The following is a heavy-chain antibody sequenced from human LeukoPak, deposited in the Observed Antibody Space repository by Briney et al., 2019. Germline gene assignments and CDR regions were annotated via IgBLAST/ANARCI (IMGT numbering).Heavy chain of an antibody. J-gene: IGHJ4*02. CDR1: GFTFSIYG. CDR2: IRYDGSNK. Sequence: GRYLRLSCAASGFTFSIYGMHSVRHAPVKRLEWVAFIRYDGSNKYYADSVKGRFTISRDNSKNTLYLQMNSLRAEDTAVYYCAKERLSYCSSTSCYTFYFDYWGQGTLVTVSS. V-gene: IGHV3-30*02. D-gene: IGHD2-2*01. CDR3: AKERLSYCSSTSCYTFYFDY.